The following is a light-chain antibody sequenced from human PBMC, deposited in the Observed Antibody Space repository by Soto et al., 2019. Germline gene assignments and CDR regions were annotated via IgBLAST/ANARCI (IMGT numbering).Light chain of an antibody. J-gene: IGKJ1*01. CDR2: KAS. CDR1: QSISSW. V-gene: IGKV1-5*03. CDR3: LQHNSSPRT. Sequence: DIQMTRSPSTLSASVGDRVTITCRASQSISSWLAWYQQKTGKAPKLLIYKASSLESGVPSRFRGSGSRTEFTLTISRLQPEDFETYYCLQHNSSPRTFGQGTKVDIK.